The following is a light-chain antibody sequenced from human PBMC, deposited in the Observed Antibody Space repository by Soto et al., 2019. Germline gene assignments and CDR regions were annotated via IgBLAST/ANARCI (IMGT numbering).Light chain of an antibody. Sequence: DIVMTQSPDSLPVSLGERATINCKSSQSVLYSSSSKNCLVWYQQKPGQPPKVLIYWASTRESGVPDRFSGSGSGTDVTLTISNLQAEDVAVYYCLKHCSSPYTFGQGPKLEI. CDR2: WAS. CDR1: QSVLYSSSSKNC. V-gene: IGKV4-1*01. CDR3: LKHCSSPYT. J-gene: IGKJ2*01.